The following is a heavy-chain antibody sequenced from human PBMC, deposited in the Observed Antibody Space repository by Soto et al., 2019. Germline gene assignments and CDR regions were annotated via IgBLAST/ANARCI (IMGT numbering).Heavy chain of an antibody. Sequence: QVQLQESGPGLVKPSQTLSLTCTVSGGSISSGGYYWSWIRQHPGKGLEWIGYIYYSGSTYYNPSLKSRVTIAVDTSKNQFSLKLSSVTAADTAVYYCARGDYDFWSGYSGSGSKYFQHWGQGTLVTVSS. J-gene: IGHJ1*01. V-gene: IGHV4-31*03. D-gene: IGHD3-3*01. CDR2: IYYSGST. CDR3: ARGDYDFWSGYSGSGSKYFQH. CDR1: GGSISSGGYY.